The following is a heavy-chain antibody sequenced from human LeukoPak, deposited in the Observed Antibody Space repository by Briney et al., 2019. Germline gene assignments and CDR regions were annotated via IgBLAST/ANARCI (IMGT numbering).Heavy chain of an antibody. Sequence: AASVRVSCTASGYTFTSYYMHWVRQAPGQGLEWMGIINPSGGSTSYAQKFQGRVTMTRDTSTSTVYMELSSLRSEDTAVYYCARDFHDILTGYYNNWFDPWGQGTLVTVSS. CDR3: ARDFHDILTGYYNNWFDP. D-gene: IGHD3-9*01. V-gene: IGHV1-46*01. CDR1: GYTFTSYY. J-gene: IGHJ5*02. CDR2: INPSGGST.